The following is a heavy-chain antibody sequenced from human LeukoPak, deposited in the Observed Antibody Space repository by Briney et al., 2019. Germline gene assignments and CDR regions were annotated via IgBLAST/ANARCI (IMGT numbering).Heavy chain of an antibody. CDR1: GDPIISYY. CDR3: ARSSLLYDSSGSRRVSAFDI. CDR2: IYYSGST. V-gene: IGHV4-59*01. J-gene: IGHJ3*02. Sequence: SETLSLTCTVSGDPIISYYWTWIRQPAGKGLEWIGYIYYSGSTNYNPSLKSRVTISVDTSKNQFSLKLSSVTAADTAVYYCARSSLLYDSSGSRRVSAFDIWGQGTMVTVSS. D-gene: IGHD3-22*01.